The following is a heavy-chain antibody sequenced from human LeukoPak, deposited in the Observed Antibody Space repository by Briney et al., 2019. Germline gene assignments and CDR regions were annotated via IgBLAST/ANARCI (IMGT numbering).Heavy chain of an antibody. Sequence: ASVKVSCKACGYTFTGYYMHWVRQAPGKGLEWMGWINPNSGGTNYAQKFQGRVTMTRDTSISTAYMELSRLRTDDTAVYYCARVMTTEHDYWGQGTLVTVSS. CDR3: ARVMTTEHDY. CDR1: GYTFTGYY. CDR2: INPNSGGT. J-gene: IGHJ4*02. V-gene: IGHV1-2*02. D-gene: IGHD4-17*01.